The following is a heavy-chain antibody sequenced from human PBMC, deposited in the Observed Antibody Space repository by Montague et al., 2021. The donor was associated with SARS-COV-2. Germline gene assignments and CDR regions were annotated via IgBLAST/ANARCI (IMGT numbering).Heavy chain of an antibody. J-gene: IGHJ4*02. CDR2: IYYGGTK. Sequence: SLRLSCAASGFTFSKYAMSWVRQAPGKGLDWVSVIYYGGTKYYADSVKGRFTISRDNSKNTLYLQMNSLRAEDTAVYYCAAEMATISAPLDYWGQGTLVTVSS. V-gene: IGHV3-66*02. CDR3: AAEMATISAPLDY. D-gene: IGHD5-24*01. CDR1: GFTFSKYA.